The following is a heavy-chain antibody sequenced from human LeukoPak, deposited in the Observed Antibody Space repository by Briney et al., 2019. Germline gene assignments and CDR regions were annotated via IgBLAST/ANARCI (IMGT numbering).Heavy chain of an antibody. CDR3: ARKHHYDSSGYLDV. Sequence: GASVTVSCKASGYTFTSYGISWVRQAPGQGLEWMGWISAYNGKTNYVQKFQGRVTITTDTSKTTAYMELRSLRSDDTAVYYCARKHHYDSSGYLDVWGQGTTVTVSS. D-gene: IGHD3-22*01. CDR1: GYTFTSYG. CDR2: ISAYNGKT. J-gene: IGHJ6*02. V-gene: IGHV1-18*01.